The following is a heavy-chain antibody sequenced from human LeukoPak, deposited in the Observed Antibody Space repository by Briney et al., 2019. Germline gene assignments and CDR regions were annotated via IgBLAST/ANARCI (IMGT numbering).Heavy chain of an antibody. D-gene: IGHD2-15*01. V-gene: IGHV3-21*01. J-gene: IGHJ3*02. Sequence: GGSLRLSCAASGFTFSSYSMNWVRQAPGKGLEWVSSISSSSNYIYYADSVKGRFTISRDNAKNSLYLQMNSLRAEDTAVYYCARPQTGYCSGGSCYSVVHDAFDIWGQGTMVTVSS. CDR3: ARPQTGYCSGGSCYSVVHDAFDI. CDR2: ISSSSNYI. CDR1: GFTFSSYS.